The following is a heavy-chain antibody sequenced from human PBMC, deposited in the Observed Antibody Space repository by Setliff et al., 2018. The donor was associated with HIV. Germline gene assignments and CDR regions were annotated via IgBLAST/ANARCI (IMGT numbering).Heavy chain of an antibody. CDR1: GFPFSTYA. J-gene: IGHJ4*02. CDR3: ANTIAALAY. D-gene: IGHD6-13*01. Sequence: PGGSLRLSCAASGFPFSTYAMNWVRQAPGKGLEWVSAISASGDNTYYADSVKGRFTISRDNSRDTLYLQMNSLRVEDTAVYCCANTIAALAYWGQGTLVTVSS. V-gene: IGHV3-23*01. CDR2: ISASGDNT.